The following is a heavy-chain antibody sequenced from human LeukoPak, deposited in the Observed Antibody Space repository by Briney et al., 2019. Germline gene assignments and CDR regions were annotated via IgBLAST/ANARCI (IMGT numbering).Heavy chain of an antibody. Sequence: PGGSLRLSCAASGFTFSSYEMNWVRQAPGKGLEWVSYISSRGSTIYYADSVKGRFTISRDNSKNTLYLQMNSLRAEDTAIYYCAKAALRYQLLSSLDYWGQGTLVTVSS. CDR3: AKAALRYQLLSSLDY. V-gene: IGHV3-48*03. D-gene: IGHD2-2*01. CDR2: ISSRGSTI. CDR1: GFTFSSYE. J-gene: IGHJ4*02.